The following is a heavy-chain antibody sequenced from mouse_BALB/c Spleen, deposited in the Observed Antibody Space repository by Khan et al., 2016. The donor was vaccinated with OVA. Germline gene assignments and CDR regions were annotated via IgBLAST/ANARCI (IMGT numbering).Heavy chain of an antibody. V-gene: IGHV3-2*02. CDR3: ARENYYGCAVDY. CDR2: ISYSGST. D-gene: IGHD1-1*01. J-gene: IGHJ4*01. CDR1: GFSITTNYA. Sequence: EVELVESGPGLVKPSQSLYLTCTVTGFSITTNYAWDWIRQFAGNQLEWMGYISYSGSTSYNPSLKSRISITRDTSKNQFFLQLNSVTTEDTATYYYARENYYGCAVDYWGQGTSVTVSS.